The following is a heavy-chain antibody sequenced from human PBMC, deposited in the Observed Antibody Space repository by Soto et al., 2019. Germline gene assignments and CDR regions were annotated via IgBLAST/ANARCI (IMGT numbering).Heavy chain of an antibody. V-gene: IGHV3-30-3*01. CDR3: ARAGGLLVDY. D-gene: IGHD1-26*01. CDR2: ISYDGSNK. CDR1: GFTFSSYA. Sequence: QVQLVESGGGVVQPGRSLRLSCAASGFTFSSYAIHWVRQAPGKGLEWVAVISYDGSNKYYADSVKGRFTISRDNSKNPLYLQMNSLRAEDPAVYYCARAGGLLVDYWGQGTLVTVSS. J-gene: IGHJ4*02.